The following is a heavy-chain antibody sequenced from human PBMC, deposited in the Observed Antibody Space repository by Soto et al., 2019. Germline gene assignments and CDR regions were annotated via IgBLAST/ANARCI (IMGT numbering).Heavy chain of an antibody. CDR1: GGTFSSYA. D-gene: IGHD3-22*01. Sequence: SVKVSCKASGGTFSSYAISWVRQAPGQGLEWMGGIIPIFGTANYAQKFQGRVTITADESTSTAYMELSSLRSEDTAVYYCAVYYYDSSNYYYYGMDVWGQGTTVTVSS. CDR2: IIPIFGTA. CDR3: AVYYYDSSNYYYYGMDV. V-gene: IGHV1-69*13. J-gene: IGHJ6*02.